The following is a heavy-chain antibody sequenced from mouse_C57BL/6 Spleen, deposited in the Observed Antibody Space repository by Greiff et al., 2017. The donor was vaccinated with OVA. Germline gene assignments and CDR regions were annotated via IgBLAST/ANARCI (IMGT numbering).Heavy chain of an antibody. CDR3: ASYGNYGYFDY. J-gene: IGHJ2*01. CDR1: GYTFTSYW. D-gene: IGHD2-1*01. V-gene: IGHV1-64*01. CDR2: IHPNSGST. Sequence: QVQLQQPGAELVKPGASVKLSCKASGYTFTSYWMHWVKQRPGQGLEWIGMIHPNSGSTNYNEKFKSKATLTVDKSSSTAYMQRSSLTSEDSAVYYCASYGNYGYFDYWGQGTTRTVSS.